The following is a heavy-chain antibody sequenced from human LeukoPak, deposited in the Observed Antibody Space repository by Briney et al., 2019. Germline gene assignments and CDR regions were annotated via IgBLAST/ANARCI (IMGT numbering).Heavy chain of an antibody. J-gene: IGHJ4*02. D-gene: IGHD5-12*01. CDR3: ARHNAAGATIFDD. CDR2: IYYSGST. Sequence: SETLSLTCTLSGGSLSSSSYYWGWIRQPPGTGLEWIGRIYYSGSTYYNPSLKSRVTICVDTSKNRCSLKLSSVTAAGTAVYDCARHNAAGATIFDDWGQGTLVTVSS. V-gene: IGHV4-39*01. CDR1: GGSLSSSSYY.